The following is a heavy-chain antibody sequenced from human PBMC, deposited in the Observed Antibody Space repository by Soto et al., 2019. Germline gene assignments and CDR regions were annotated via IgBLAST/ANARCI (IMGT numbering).Heavy chain of an antibody. CDR2: IYYSGST. J-gene: IGHJ3*02. CDR1: GGSISSSSYY. D-gene: IGHD2-8*02. V-gene: IGHV4-39*02. CDR3: ARDRRYWDAFDI. Sequence: SETLSLTCTVSGGSISSSSYYWGWIRQPPGKGLEWIGSIYYSGSTYYNPSLKSRVTISVDTSKNQFSLKLSSVTAADTAVYYCARDRRYWDAFDIWGQGTMVTVSS.